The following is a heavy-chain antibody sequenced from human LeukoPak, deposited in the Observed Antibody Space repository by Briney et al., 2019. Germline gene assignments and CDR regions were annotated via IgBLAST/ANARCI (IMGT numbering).Heavy chain of an antibody. D-gene: IGHD6-19*01. J-gene: IGHJ5*02. Sequence: SETLSLTCTVSGGSIRSYYWSWIRQPPGKGLEWIGEINHSGSTNYNPSLKSRVTISVDTSKNQFSLKLSSVTAADTAVYYCARGRAGRIAVAGTRDNWFDPWGQGTLVTVSS. CDR3: ARGRAGRIAVAGTRDNWFDP. V-gene: IGHV4-34*01. CDR2: INHSGST. CDR1: GGSIRSYY.